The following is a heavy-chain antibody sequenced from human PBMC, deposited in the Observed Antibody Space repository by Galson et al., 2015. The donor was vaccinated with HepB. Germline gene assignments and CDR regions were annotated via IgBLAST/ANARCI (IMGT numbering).Heavy chain of an antibody. CDR1: GFSFKNYW. CDR2: INEDGSKK. V-gene: IGHV3-7*03. J-gene: IGHJ4*02. D-gene: IGHD6-13*01. CDR3: AKSRYSSSWYDFDY. Sequence: SLRLSCAASGFSFKNYWMTWARQAPGKGLEWVANINEDGSKKYYVDSVKGRFTISRDNADNLMYLQMNSLRDEDTAVYYCAKSRYSSSWYDFDYWGQGTLVTVSS.